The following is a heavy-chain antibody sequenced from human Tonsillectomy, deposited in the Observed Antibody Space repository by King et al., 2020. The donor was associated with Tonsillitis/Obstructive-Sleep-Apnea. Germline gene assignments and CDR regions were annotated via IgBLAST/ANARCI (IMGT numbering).Heavy chain of an antibody. V-gene: IGHV4-59*01. Sequence: VQLQESGPGVVKPSETLSLTCTVSGGSISSYYWSWIRQPPGKELEWMAKIYYSGRTNYNPSLKSRVTVSVETSKNQFSLTVSSVTAADTAVYYCARGGASTATNRFDSWGQGTLVTVSS. D-gene: IGHD4-17*01. J-gene: IGHJ4*02. CDR2: IYYSGRT. CDR1: GGSISSYY. CDR3: ARGGASTATNRFDS.